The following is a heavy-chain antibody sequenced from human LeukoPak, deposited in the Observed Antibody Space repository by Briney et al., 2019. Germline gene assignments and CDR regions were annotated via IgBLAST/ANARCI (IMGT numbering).Heavy chain of an antibody. CDR1: GFTVSSNY. D-gene: IGHD2-15*01. CDR3: AKDMGPIVVVVAATDY. V-gene: IGHV3-53*05. CDR2: IYSGGST. J-gene: IGHJ4*02. Sequence: QPGGSLRLSCAASGFTVSSNYMSWVRQAPGKGLEWVSVIYSGGSTYYADSVKGRFTISRDNSKNTLYLQMNSLRAEDTAVYYCAKDMGPIVVVVAATDYWGQGTLVTVSS.